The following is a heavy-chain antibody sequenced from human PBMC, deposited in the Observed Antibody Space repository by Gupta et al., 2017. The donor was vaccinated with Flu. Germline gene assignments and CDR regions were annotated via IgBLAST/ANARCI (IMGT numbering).Heavy chain of an antibody. D-gene: IGHD4-17*01. Sequence: EVQLVESGGGLVQPGGSLRLSCAASGFTVSSNYMSWVRQAPGKGLEWVSVIDSGGSTYYADSVKGRFTISRDNSKNTLYLQMNSLRAEDTAVYYCARDEYGDYGSGGGAGRRGAFDIGGQGTMVTVSS. CDR3: ARDEYGDYGSGGGAGRRGAFDI. J-gene: IGHJ3*02. V-gene: IGHV3-66*02. CDR2: IDSGGST. CDR1: GFTVSSNY.